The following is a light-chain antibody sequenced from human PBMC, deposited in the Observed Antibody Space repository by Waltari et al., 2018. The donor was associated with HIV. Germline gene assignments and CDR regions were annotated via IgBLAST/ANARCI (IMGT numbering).Light chain of an antibody. CDR1: SSNIGAGYD. J-gene: IGLJ1*01. CDR3: QSYDSSLSAYV. CDR2: GNS. Sequence: QSVLTQPPSVSGAPGQRVTISCTGSSSNIGAGYDVHWYHQLPGTAPKLLIYGNSNRPSGVPDRFSGSKSGTSASLAITVLQAEDEADYYCQSYDSSLSAYVFGTGTKVTVL. V-gene: IGLV1-40*01.